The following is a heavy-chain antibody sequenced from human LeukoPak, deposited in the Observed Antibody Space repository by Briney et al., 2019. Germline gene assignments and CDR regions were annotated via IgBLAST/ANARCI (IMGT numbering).Heavy chain of an antibody. CDR1: GFTFSSYA. J-gene: IGHJ4*02. V-gene: IGHV3-23*01. CDR2: ISGSGGST. D-gene: IGHD3-16*01. Sequence: GGSLRLSCAASGFTFSSYAMSWVRQAPGKGLEWVSAISGSGGSTYYADSVKGRFTISRDNAKNSLYLQMNSLRAEDTAVYYCARSLLSGENYFDYWGQGTRVTVSS. CDR3: ARSLLSGENYFDY.